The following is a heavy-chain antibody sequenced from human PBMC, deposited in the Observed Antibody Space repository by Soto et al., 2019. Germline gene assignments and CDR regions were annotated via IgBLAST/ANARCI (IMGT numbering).Heavy chain of an antibody. Sequence: QVQLQESGPGLVKPSQTLSLTCTVSGGSISTGGYYWSWIRQHPGKGLEWIRYIYNSATTYYNPSLKSRLTISVDTSQNQFSLKLSSVTVADTAVYYCARDPAPWGQGALVTVSS. J-gene: IGHJ5*02. V-gene: IGHV4-31*03. CDR3: ARDPAP. CDR2: IYNSATT. CDR1: GGSISTGGYY.